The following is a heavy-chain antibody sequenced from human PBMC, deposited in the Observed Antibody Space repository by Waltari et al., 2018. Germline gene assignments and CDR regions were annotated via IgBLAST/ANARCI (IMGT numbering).Heavy chain of an antibody. Sequence: QVQLVQSGAELREPGASVKVSCKASGYSFTATLIHWLRQAPGQGLEWMGWINPNSGITNYAQKFQGRVTMTRDTSISTAYVELSSLRIDDTAVYYCATKGVVLPATFDYWGQGTLVTVSS. CDR1: GYSFTATL. J-gene: IGHJ4*02. CDR3: ATKGVVLPATFDY. CDR2: INPNSGIT. D-gene: IGHD2-15*01. V-gene: IGHV1-2*02.